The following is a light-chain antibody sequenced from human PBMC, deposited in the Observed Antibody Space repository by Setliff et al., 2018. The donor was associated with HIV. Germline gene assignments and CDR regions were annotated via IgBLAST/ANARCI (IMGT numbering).Light chain of an antibody. Sequence: DIVLTQSPGTLSLSPGARATLSCRASQSVSSSFLAWYQQKPGQAPRLLIYGASIRATGIPDRFSVSGSGTDFTLTISRLEPEDFAVYYCQHYGSSPLFTFGPGTKV. J-gene: IGKJ3*01. V-gene: IGKV3-20*01. CDR3: QHYGSSPLFT. CDR2: GAS. CDR1: QSVSSSF.